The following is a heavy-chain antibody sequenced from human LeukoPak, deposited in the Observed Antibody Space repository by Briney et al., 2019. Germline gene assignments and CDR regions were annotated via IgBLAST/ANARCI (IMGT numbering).Heavy chain of an antibody. J-gene: IGHJ4*02. CDR3: ARDGEWFGEPSGYDY. Sequence: GASVKVSCKASGYTFTSYYMHWVRQAPGQGLEWMGIINPSGGSTSYAQKFQGRVTMTRDTSTSTVYMELSSLRSEDTAVYYCARDGEWFGEPSGYDYWGQGTLVTVSS. D-gene: IGHD3-10*01. V-gene: IGHV1-46*01. CDR2: INPSGGST. CDR1: GYTFTSYY.